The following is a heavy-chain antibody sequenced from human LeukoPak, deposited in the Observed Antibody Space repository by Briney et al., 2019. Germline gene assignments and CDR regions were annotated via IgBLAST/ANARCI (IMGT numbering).Heavy chain of an antibody. V-gene: IGHV3-21*01. J-gene: IGHJ6*03. CDR2: ISSSSSYI. Sequence: PGGSLRLSCAASGFTVSSYSMNWVRQAPGKGLEWVSSISSSSSYIYYADSVKGRFTISRDNAKNSLYLQMNSLRAEDTAVYYCARDDGYSYAVGGVFYYYYYMDVWGKGTTVTVSS. CDR1: GFTVSSYS. D-gene: IGHD5-18*01. CDR3: ARDDGYSYAVGGVFYYYYYMDV.